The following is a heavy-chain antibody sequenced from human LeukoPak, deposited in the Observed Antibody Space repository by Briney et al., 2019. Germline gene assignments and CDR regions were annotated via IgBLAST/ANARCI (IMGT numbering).Heavy chain of an antibody. CDR3: ARDGTSIVGSLDY. CDR2: IYFGGTT. CDR1: GFTVSSNY. J-gene: IGHJ4*02. V-gene: IGHV3-53*01. D-gene: IGHD1-26*01. Sequence: GGSLRLSCAASGFTVSSNYMTWVRQAPGQGLEWVSVIYFGGTTYYADSVKGRFTISRDNAKNSLYLQMNSLRAEDTAVYYCARDGTSIVGSLDYWGQGTLVTVSS.